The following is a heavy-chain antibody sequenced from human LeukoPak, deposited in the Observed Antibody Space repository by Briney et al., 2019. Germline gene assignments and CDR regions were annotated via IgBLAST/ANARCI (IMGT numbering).Heavy chain of an antibody. J-gene: IGHJ4*02. CDR3: ARDATPQYSSGWVFFDY. V-gene: IGHV4-59*01. Sequence: SRVTISVDTSKNQFSLKLSSVTAADTAVYYCARDATPQYSSGWVFFDYWGQGTLVTVSS. D-gene: IGHD6-19*01.